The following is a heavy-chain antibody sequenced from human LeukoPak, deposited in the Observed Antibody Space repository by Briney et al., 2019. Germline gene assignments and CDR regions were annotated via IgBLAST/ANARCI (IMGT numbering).Heavy chain of an antibody. CDR3: ARDQNY. V-gene: IGHV3-66*01. CDR2: LDSGGGA. J-gene: IGHJ4*02. Sequence: GESLRLSCAASGFTVSNNYMSWVRQGPGMGLEWVSLLDSGGGAQYTDSVKGRFTISSDNSQNTLYLQMNSLRAEDTAVYYCARDQNYWGQGTLVTVSS. CDR1: GFTVSNNY.